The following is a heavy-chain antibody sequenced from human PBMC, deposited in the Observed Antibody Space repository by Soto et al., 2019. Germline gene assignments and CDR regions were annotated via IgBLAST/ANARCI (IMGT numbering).Heavy chain of an antibody. Sequence: VGSLRLSSQASGFTFSSYAMSRVPQAPGKRLEWDSAISGSDRSTYNADTVKGQFSSTRDNSKNTLYMQMNCLKAEDTAVYYCANTNTRITNIVENWCDPWGQGTLVTDSS. J-gene: IGHJ5*02. D-gene: IGHD3-22*01. CDR2: ISGSDRST. V-gene: IGHV3-23*01. CDR3: ANTNTRITNIVENWCDP. CDR1: GFTFSSYA.